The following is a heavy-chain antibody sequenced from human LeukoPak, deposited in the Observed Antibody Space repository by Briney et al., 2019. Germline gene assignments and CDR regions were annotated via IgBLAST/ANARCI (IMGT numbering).Heavy chain of an antibody. D-gene: IGHD4-17*01. CDR3: ASAPLVDDYGDYGWFDP. V-gene: IGHV1-18*04. Sequence: GASVKVSCKASGYTFTGYYMHWVRQAPGQGLEWMGWIGAYNGNTNYAQKLQGRVTMTTDTSTSTAYMELRSLRSDDTAVYYCASAPLVDDYGDYGWFDPWGQGTLVTVSS. J-gene: IGHJ5*02. CDR2: IGAYNGNT. CDR1: GYTFTGYY.